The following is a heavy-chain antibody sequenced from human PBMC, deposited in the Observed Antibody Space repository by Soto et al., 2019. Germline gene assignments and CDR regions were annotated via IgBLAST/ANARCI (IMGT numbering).Heavy chain of an antibody. D-gene: IGHD3-3*01. V-gene: IGHV4-39*01. CDR3: ARLEGLATISYYFAL. J-gene: IGHJ4*02. Sequence: PSETLSLTCSVSDDSINSDKYYWGWIRQPPGKGLEWIGSIYYRGNAYYNASLQTRVTISLDKSKSQFSLKLNSVTAADSAVYFCARLEGLATISYYFALWGPGALVTVSS. CDR1: DDSINSDKYY. CDR2: IYYRGNA.